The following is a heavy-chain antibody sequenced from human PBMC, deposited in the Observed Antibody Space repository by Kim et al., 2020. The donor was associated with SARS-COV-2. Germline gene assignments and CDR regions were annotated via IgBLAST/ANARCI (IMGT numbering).Heavy chain of an antibody. Sequence: SVKGRFTMSRNNAKNALYRQMNSLRAEDTALYYCAKDHVGQQLVLRYFQHWGQGTLVTVSS. V-gene: IGHV3-9*01. J-gene: IGHJ1*01. D-gene: IGHD6-13*01. CDR3: AKDHVGQQLVLRYFQH.